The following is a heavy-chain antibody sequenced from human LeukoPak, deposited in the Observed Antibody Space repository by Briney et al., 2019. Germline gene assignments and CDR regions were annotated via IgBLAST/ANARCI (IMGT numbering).Heavy chain of an antibody. CDR2: IYHSGST. CDR3: ARHRDYYGSGSSGYYYYYMDV. J-gene: IGHJ6*03. Sequence: SETLSLTCTLSGYSISSGYYWGWIRQPPGKGLEWIGSIYHSGSTYYNPSLKSRVTISVDTSKNQFSLKLSSVTAADTAVYYCARHRDYYGSGSSGYYYYYMDVWGKGTTVTISS. V-gene: IGHV4-38-2*02. CDR1: GYSISSGYY. D-gene: IGHD3-10*01.